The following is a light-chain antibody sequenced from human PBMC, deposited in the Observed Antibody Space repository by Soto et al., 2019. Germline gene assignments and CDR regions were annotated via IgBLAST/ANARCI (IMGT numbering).Light chain of an antibody. CDR2: TAS. J-gene: IGKJ4*01. V-gene: IGKV1-39*01. CDR1: QSISSN. CDR3: QQSYSIPLT. Sequence: DIQMTQSPSSLSPSVGDRVTITCRASQSISSNLNWYQQKPGKAPKLLIYTASSLQSGVPSRFSGSGSGTDFTLTISSLQPEDFAIYYCQQSYSIPLTFGGGTKVEIK.